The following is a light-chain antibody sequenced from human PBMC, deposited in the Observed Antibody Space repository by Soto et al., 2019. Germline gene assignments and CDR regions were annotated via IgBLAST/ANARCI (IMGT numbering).Light chain of an antibody. Sequence: EVVLTQSPGTLSLSRGEIATLSCRASERIYSAYLGWYQQKPVQAPRLLIYGASIRATGIPARFSGSGSGTEFTLNISSLQSEDFAVYYCQQYNIWPSITFGQGTRPEIK. CDR3: QQYNIWPSIT. CDR1: ERIYSAY. J-gene: IGKJ5*01. CDR2: GAS. V-gene: IGKV3-15*01.